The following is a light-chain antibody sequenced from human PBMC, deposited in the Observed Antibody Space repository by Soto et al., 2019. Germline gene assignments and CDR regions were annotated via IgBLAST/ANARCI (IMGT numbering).Light chain of an antibody. Sequence: QSVLTQPPSASGSPGQSVTISCTGTSSDVGGYNYVSWYQQHPGKAPKLMIYEVSKRPSGVPDRFSGSKSGNTASLAVSGLQVEDEADYYCSSFEASNNLLFGGGTKLTVL. CDR3: SSFEASNNLL. J-gene: IGLJ2*01. V-gene: IGLV2-8*01. CDR1: SSDVGGYNY. CDR2: EVS.